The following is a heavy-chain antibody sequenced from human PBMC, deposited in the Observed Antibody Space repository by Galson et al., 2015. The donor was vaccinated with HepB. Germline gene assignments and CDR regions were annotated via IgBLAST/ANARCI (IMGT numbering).Heavy chain of an antibody. J-gene: IGHJ6*03. Sequence: QSGAEVKKPGESLKISCKGSGYSFTSYWIGWVRQMPGKGLEWMGIIYPGNSDTRYSPSFQGQVTISADKSISTAYLQWSSLKASDTAIYYCARLDCTGSVCSNYYYYYMDVWGKGTTVTVSS. CDR2: IYPGNSDT. CDR1: GYSFTSYW. D-gene: IGHD2-8*02. CDR3: ARLDCTGSVCSNYYYYYMDV. V-gene: IGHV5-51*03.